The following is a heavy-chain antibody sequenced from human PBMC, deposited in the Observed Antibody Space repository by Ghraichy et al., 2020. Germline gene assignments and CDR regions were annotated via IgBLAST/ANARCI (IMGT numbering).Heavy chain of an antibody. CDR1: GFTFSTYA. CDR3: AKGRSTTNHYDY. CDR2: LRGSGDST. V-gene: IGHV3-23*01. J-gene: IGHJ4*02. Sequence: GGSLRLSCAASGFTFSTYAMSWVRQAPGKGLEWVSALRGSGDSTYYADSVKGRFTISRDNSENTLYLQMNSLSVEDTAVYFCAKGRSTTNHYDYWGQGTLVTVSS. D-gene: IGHD2/OR15-2a*01.